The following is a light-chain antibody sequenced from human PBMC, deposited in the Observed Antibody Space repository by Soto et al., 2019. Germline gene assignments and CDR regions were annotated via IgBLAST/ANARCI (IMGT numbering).Light chain of an antibody. V-gene: IGKV1-33*01. J-gene: IGKJ5*01. CDR1: QDIGNY. Sequence: DIQLTQSPSSLSAPVGDSVTLTYQASQDIGNYLNWYQQRPGKAPKLLILDASSLDTGVPSRFSGSGSGTDFTFTISSLQSEDIATYYCQQYYNVPITFGQGTRLEIK. CDR2: DAS. CDR3: QQYYNVPIT.